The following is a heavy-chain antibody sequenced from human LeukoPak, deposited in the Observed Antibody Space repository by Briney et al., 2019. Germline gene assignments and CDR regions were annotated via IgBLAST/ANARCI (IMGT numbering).Heavy chain of an antibody. CDR1: GYSISSGYY. Sequence: SETLSLTCTVSGYSISSGYYWGWIRQPPGKGLEWIGSIYHSGSTYYNPSLKSRVTLSVDTSKNQFSLKLSSVTAADTAVYYCARDWGATGAFDIWGQGTMVTVSS. CDR2: IYHSGST. J-gene: IGHJ3*02. CDR3: ARDWGATGAFDI. V-gene: IGHV4-38-2*02. D-gene: IGHD7-27*01.